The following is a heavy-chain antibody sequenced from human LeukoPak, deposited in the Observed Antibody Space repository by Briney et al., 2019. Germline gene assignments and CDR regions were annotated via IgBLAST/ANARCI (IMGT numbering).Heavy chain of an antibody. Sequence: GGSLRLSCAAPGFTFSSYAMSWVRQAPGKGLEWVSSITGSGDGTYYADSVKGRFTISRDNSKNTLFLQMNSLSAEDAAVYFCAKIIPATVYWGQGTLVTVSS. CDR1: GFTFSSYA. V-gene: IGHV3-23*01. D-gene: IGHD6-13*01. CDR2: ITGSGDGT. CDR3: AKIIPATVY. J-gene: IGHJ4*02.